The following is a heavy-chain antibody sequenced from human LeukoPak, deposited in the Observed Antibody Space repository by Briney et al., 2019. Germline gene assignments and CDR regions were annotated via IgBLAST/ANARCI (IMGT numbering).Heavy chain of an antibody. CDR1: GGSFSGYY. J-gene: IGHJ5*02. V-gene: IGHV4-34*01. CDR3: ARGCPYGSGPRWVWFDP. D-gene: IGHD3-10*01. CDR2: INHSGST. Sequence: PSETLSLTCAVHGGSFSGYYWSWIRQPPGKGLEWIGEINHSGSTNYNPSLKSRVTISVDTSKNQFSLKLSSVTAADTAVYYCARGCPYGSGPRWVWFDPWGQGTPVTVSS.